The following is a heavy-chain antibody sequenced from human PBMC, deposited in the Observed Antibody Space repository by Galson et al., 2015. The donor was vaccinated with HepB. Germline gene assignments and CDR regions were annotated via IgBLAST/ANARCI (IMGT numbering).Heavy chain of an antibody. D-gene: IGHD6-19*01. CDR1: GFTFSSYA. V-gene: IGHV3-64D*06. CDR3: VKERHSSGWHDAFDI. CDR2: ISSNGGST. J-gene: IGHJ3*02. Sequence: SLRLSCAASGFTFSSYAMHWVRQAPGKGLEYVSAISSNGGSTYYADSVKGRFTISRDNSKNTLYLQMSSLRAEDTAVYYCVKERHSSGWHDAFDIWGQGTMVTVSS.